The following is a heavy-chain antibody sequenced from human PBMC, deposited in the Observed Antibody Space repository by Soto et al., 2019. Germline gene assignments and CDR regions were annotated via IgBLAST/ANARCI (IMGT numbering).Heavy chain of an antibody. V-gene: IGHV4-34*01. CDR2: INHSGST. Sequence: SETLSLTCAVYGGSFSGYYWSWIRQPPGKGLEWIGEINHSGSTNYNPSLKSRVTISVDTSKNQFSLKLSSVTAADTAVYYCARVVVVPAALDYCGQGTLVTVSS. CDR3: ARVVVVPAALDY. CDR1: GGSFSGYY. J-gene: IGHJ4*02. D-gene: IGHD2-2*01.